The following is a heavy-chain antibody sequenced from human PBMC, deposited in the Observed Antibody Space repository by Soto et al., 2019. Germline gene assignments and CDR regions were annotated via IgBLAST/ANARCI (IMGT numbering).Heavy chain of an antibody. J-gene: IGHJ3*02. CDR1: GFSFRNYN. CDR3: VRETQIVMVVVPTPGSPGAFDM. D-gene: IGHD2-15*01. Sequence: QMQLVESGGGVVQPGRSLRLSCAASGFSFRNYNLHWVLQAPGNGLEWVAVVSHDGVNKHYAESVKGRLSISRDSSRDTLYLQMNSLRPEDTAVYYCVRETQIVMVVVPTPGSPGAFDMWGQGTMVTVSS. CDR2: VSHDGVNK. V-gene: IGHV3-30-3*01.